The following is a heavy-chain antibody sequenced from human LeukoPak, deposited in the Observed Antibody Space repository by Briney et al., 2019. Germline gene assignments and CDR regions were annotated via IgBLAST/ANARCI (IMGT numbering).Heavy chain of an antibody. V-gene: IGHV3-23*01. Sequence: GRSLRLSCAASAFTFSSYATSWVRLAPGKGRDWVSTISGSGGSLYYADSVRGRFTISRDNSKNTLFLQMNSLRAEDTAVYYCAKLMGSLDAWGSFRFSFDSWGQGTLVTVSS. CDR3: AKLMGSLDAWGSFRFSFDS. CDR1: AFTFSSYA. D-gene: IGHD3-16*02. CDR2: ISGSGGSL. J-gene: IGHJ4*02.